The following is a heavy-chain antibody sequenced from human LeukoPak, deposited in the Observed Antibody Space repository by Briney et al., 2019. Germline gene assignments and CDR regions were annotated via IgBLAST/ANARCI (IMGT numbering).Heavy chain of an antibody. CDR2: IKQDGSEK. J-gene: IGHJ4*02. D-gene: IGHD3-9*01. CDR3: GRELDWLPTLDY. Sequence: PGGSLRLSCAASGFRISNYWMAWVRQAPGKGLEWVANIKQDGSEKDYVDSVKGRFTISRDNAKNTLYLQMNSLRAEDTAVYYCGRELDWLPTLDYWGQGTLVTVSS. CDR1: GFRISNYW. V-gene: IGHV3-7*01.